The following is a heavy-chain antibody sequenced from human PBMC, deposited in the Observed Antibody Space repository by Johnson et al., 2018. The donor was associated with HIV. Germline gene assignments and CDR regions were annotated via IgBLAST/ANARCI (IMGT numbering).Heavy chain of an antibody. V-gene: IGHV3-13*01. D-gene: IGHD3-10*01. CDR3: AIGRGEFPRHAFDI. J-gene: IGHJ3*02. CDR1: GFTFSSYD. CDR2: IGTAGDT. Sequence: VQLVESGGGLVQPGGSLRLSCAASGFTFSSYDMHWVRQATGKGLEWVSAIGTAGDTYYPGSVKGRFTISRENAKNSLYLQMNSLRAGDTAVYYCAIGRGEFPRHAFDIWGQGTMVTVSS.